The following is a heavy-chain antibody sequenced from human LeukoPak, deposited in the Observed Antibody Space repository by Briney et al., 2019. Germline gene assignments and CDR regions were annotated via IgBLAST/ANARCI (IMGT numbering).Heavy chain of an antibody. CDR1: GGSFSSYY. J-gene: IGHJ3*02. D-gene: IGHD6-13*01. Sequence: SETLYLTCTASGGSFSSYYWSWVRQPPGQGLEWIGYISASGSTNYDPTLKSRVTISVDTSKNQFSLKLSSVTAADTAVYYCARLGGSSWYFDAFDIWGQGTMVTVSS. CDR3: ARLGGSSWYFDAFDI. CDR2: ISASGST. V-gene: IGHV4-4*09.